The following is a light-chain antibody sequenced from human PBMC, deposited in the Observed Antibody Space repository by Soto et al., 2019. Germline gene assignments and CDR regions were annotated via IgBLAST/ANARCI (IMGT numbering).Light chain of an antibody. J-gene: IGKJ1*01. CDR1: ESVSTN. CDR2: GAS. V-gene: IGKV3-15*01. Sequence: EKENTQSPAPLSLAPGGKVTPSFRASESVSTNLAWYQQKAGQAPRLLIYGASTRATGIPARFSGSGSGTEFTLTISSLQSEDFAVYYCQQYSIWRTFGQGTKV. CDR3: QQYSIWRT.